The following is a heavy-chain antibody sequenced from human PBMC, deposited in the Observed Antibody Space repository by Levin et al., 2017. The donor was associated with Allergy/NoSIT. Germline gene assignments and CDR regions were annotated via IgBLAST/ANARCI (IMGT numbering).Heavy chain of an antibody. J-gene: IGHJ4*02. V-gene: IGHV3-49*03. CDR3: TRVLVAAGPRLDY. CDR2: IRSNAHGGTT. Sequence: GGSLRLSCAVSGFTFGDYAMKWFRQAPGKGLEWISFIRSNAHGGTTEYAASVKGRFTMSRDDSKSIAYLQMNSLKTEDTALYFCTRVLVAAGPRLDYWGQGTLVTVSS. D-gene: IGHD6-13*01. CDR1: GFTFGDYA.